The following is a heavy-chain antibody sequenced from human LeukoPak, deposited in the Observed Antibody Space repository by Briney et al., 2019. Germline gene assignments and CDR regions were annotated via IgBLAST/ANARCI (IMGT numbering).Heavy chain of an antibody. Sequence: GASVKVSCKASGYTFTSYAMHWVRQAPGQRLEWMGWINVDSGNTIYSEKFQDRVTITRDTSAGTAYVELSRLSSEDTAIYYCARDHRANGNFVSATTFDFWGQGTLVTVSS. D-gene: IGHD3-9*01. CDR2: INVDSGNT. V-gene: IGHV1-3*01. CDR3: ARDHRANGNFVSATTFDF. CDR1: GYTFTSYA. J-gene: IGHJ4*02.